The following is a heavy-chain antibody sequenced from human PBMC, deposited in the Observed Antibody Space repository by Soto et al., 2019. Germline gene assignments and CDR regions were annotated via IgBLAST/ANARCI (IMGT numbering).Heavy chain of an antibody. CDR1: GGSISSSSYY. D-gene: IGHD5-12*01. CDR3: ARRTRAAGLPYYFDY. CDR2: IYYSGST. J-gene: IGHJ4*02. V-gene: IGHV4-39*01. Sequence: PSETLSLTCTVSGGSISSSSYYWGWIRQPPGKGLEWIGSIYYSGSTYYNPSLKSRVTISVDTSKNQFSLKLSSVTAADTAVYYCARRTRAAGLPYYFDYWGQGTLVTVSS.